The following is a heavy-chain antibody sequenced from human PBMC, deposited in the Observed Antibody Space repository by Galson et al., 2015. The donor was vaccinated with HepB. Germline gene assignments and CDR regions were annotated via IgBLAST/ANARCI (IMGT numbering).Heavy chain of an antibody. D-gene: IGHD6-13*01. CDR3: ARTLSSSWTPALYYYYGMDV. V-gene: IGHV1-69*02. Sequence: SVKVSCKASGGTFSSYTISWVRQAPGQGLEWMGRIIPILGIANYAQKFQGRVTITADKSTSTAYMELSSLRSEDTAVYYCARTLSSSWTPALYYYYGMDVWGQGTTVTVSS. CDR1: GGTFSSYT. CDR2: IIPILGIA. J-gene: IGHJ6*02.